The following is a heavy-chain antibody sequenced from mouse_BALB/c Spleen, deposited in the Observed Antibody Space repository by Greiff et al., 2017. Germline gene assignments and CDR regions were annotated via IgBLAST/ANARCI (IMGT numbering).Heavy chain of an antibody. CDR2: ISSGSSTI. V-gene: IGHV5-17*02. CDR1: GFTFSSFG. CDR3: ARGGDVGAWFAY. Sequence: EVNLVESGGGLVQPGGSRKLSCAASGFTFSSFGMHWVRQAPEKGLEWVAYISSGSSTIYYADTVKGRFTISRDNPKNTLFLQMTSLRSEDTAMYYCARGGDVGAWFAYWGQGTLVTVSA. D-gene: IGHD3-3*01. J-gene: IGHJ3*01.